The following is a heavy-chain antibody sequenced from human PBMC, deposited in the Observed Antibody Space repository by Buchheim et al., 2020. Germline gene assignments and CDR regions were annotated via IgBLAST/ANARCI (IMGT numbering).Heavy chain of an antibody. CDR1: GGTFSSYT. CDR3: AREGGLRGLVMDGVFDY. CDR2: IIPILGIA. V-gene: IGHV1-69*08. Sequence: QVQLVQSGAEVKKPGSSVKVSCKASGGTFSSYTISWVRQAPGQGLEWMGRIIPILGIANYAQKFQGRVTITADKSTSTAYMELSSLRSEDTAVYYCAREGGLRGLVMDGVFDYWGQGTL. J-gene: IGHJ4*02. D-gene: IGHD6-19*01.